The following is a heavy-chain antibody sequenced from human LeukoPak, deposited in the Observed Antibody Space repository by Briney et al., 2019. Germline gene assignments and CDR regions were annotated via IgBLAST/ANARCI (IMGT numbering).Heavy chain of an antibody. Sequence: GGSLRLSCAASGFTFDDYTMHWVRQAPGKGLEWVSLISWDGGSTYYADSVKGRFTISRDNSKNSLYLQMNSLRTEDTALYYCARAIAAAGTYYYYGMDVWGQGTMVTVSS. J-gene: IGHJ6*02. CDR2: ISWDGGST. V-gene: IGHV3-43*01. CDR1: GFTFDDYT. CDR3: ARAIAAAGTYYYYGMDV. D-gene: IGHD6-13*01.